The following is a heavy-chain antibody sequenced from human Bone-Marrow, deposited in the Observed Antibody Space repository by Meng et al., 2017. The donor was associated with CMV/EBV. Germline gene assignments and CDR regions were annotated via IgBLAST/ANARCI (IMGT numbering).Heavy chain of an antibody. J-gene: IGHJ3*02. CDR1: GFIFSGSA. Sequence: GESLKISCAASGFIFSGSAMHWVRQASGKGLEWGGRIRSKANSYATAYAASVKGRFTISRDDSKNTAYLQMNSLKTEDTAVYYCTSPTTRYCSSTSCYFDIWGQGTMVTVSS. CDR2: IRSKANSYAT. CDR3: TSPTTRYCSSTSCYFDI. D-gene: IGHD2-2*01. V-gene: IGHV3-73*01.